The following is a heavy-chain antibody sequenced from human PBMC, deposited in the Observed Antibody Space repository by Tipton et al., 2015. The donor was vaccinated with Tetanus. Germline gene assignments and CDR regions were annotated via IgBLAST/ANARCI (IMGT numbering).Heavy chain of an antibody. D-gene: IGHD6-19*01. Sequence: QSGAEVKKPRASVKVSCKASASIFTTYSVHWVRQAPGQRLEWMGWIHAGNGNTKYSQKLQGRVTIIRDTSANTAYMELSSLRSEDTAVYYCAGRNIYGSGLKIWGQGTLVTVSS. CDR1: ASIFTTYS. V-gene: IGHV1-3*01. J-gene: IGHJ4*02. CDR3: AGRNIYGSGLKI. CDR2: IHAGNGNT.